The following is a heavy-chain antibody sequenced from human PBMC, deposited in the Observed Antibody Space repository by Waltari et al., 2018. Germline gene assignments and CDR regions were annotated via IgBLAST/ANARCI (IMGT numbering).Heavy chain of an antibody. J-gene: IGHJ4*02. V-gene: IGHV3-30*01. CDR3: ARDDLRYYGSVSLDY. CDR1: GFTFSSYA. CDR2: ISYDGSNK. Sequence: QVQLVESGGGVVQPGRSLRLSCAASGFTFSSYAMHWVRQAPGKGLEWVAVISYDGSNKYYADSVKGLFTSSRDNSKNTLYLQMNSLGAEDTAVYYCARDDLRYYGSVSLDYWGQGTLVTVSS. D-gene: IGHD3-10*01.